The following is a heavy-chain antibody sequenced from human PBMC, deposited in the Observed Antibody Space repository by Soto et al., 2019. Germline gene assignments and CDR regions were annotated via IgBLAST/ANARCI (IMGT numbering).Heavy chain of an antibody. CDR1: GGTFYTYT. J-gene: IGHJ4*02. D-gene: IGHD5-18*01. Sequence: QVQLVQSGAEVRKPGSSVQVSCKASGGTFYTYTFIWVRQAPGQGLEWMGSITPIYPTTNYAEKFQGRLTVTADGSTSTAYMELSSLTSDDTAVYYCARIPRYSFPTSADLDSWGQGTLVTVSS. V-gene: IGHV1-69*15. CDR3: ARIPRYSFPTSADLDS. CDR2: ITPIYPTT.